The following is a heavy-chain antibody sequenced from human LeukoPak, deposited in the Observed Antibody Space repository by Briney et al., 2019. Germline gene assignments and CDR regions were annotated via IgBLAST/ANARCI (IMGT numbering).Heavy chain of an antibody. J-gene: IGHJ4*02. V-gene: IGHV1-2*02. CDR3: ARVSYIPAYSGGSLGYYFDY. D-gene: IGHD6-19*01. CDR2: INPNRGVT. Sequence: ASGEVSCKASGFALPRYYLHWVRQTPGQGLEWMGWINPNRGVTNYAQNFQGRVTMTRDTSISTVYMELTRLTSDDTAVYYCARVSYIPAYSGGSLGYYFDYWGQGTLVTVSS. CDR1: GFALPRYY.